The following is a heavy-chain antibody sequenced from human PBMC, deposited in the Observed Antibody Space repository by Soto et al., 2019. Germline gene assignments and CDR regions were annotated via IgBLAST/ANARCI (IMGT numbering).Heavy chain of an antibody. J-gene: IGHJ6*02. Sequence: EVQLLESGGGLVQPGGSLRLSCAASGFTFNNYAMNWVRQAPGKGLEWVSGISGSGGTTYYADSVMGRFTISRDNSTNRLNLQMNSLGTEETAVYYCGNDRESVSGTRIYGMDVWGQGTTVTVSS. CDR3: GNDRESVSGTRIYGMDV. CDR1: GFTFNNYA. V-gene: IGHV3-23*01. D-gene: IGHD2-15*01. CDR2: ISGSGGTT.